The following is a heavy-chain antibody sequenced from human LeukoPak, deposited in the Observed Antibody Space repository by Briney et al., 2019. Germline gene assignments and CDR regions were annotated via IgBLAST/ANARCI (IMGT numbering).Heavy chain of an antibody. J-gene: IGHJ6*03. D-gene: IGHD4-11*01. CDR1: GGSISSYD. Sequence: SETLSLTCTVSGGSISSYDWSWIRQPAGKGLEWIGRIYTSGSTNYNPSLKSRVTMSVDTSKNQFSLKLSSVTAADTAVYYCARVSKSTVTTAQYMDVWGKGTTVTVSS. V-gene: IGHV4-4*07. CDR2: IYTSGST. CDR3: ARVSKSTVTTAQYMDV.